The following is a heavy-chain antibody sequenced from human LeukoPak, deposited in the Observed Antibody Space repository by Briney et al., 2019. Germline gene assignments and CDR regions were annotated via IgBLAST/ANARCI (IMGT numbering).Heavy chain of an antibody. V-gene: IGHV4-59*01. Sequence: SETLSLTCTVSGISLNTYYWSGLRQPPGEGLEWSGYIYHSGSTKYNPALKSRVTMPVNTSKNQYSHKLSAENAADAAVYYSARAIGELCYFDYWGQGTLVTVSS. CDR3: ARAIGELCYFDY. CDR2: IYHSGST. J-gene: IGHJ4*02. CDR1: GISLNTYY. D-gene: IGHD1-26*01.